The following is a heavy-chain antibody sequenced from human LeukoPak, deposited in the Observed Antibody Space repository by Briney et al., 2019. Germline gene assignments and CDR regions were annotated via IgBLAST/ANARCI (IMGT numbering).Heavy chain of an antibody. CDR2: ISSSSSYT. CDR1: GFTFSDYY. Sequence: GGSLRLSCAASGFTFSDYYMSWIRQAPGKGLEWVSYISSSSSYTNYADSVKGRFTISRDNSKNTLYLQVNSVRAEDTAVYYCARDTSGYYDYWGQGALVTVSS. V-gene: IGHV3-11*06. D-gene: IGHD2-15*01. CDR3: ARDTSGYYDY. J-gene: IGHJ4*02.